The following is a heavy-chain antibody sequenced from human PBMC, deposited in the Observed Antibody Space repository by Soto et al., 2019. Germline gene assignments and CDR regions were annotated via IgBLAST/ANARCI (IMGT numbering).Heavy chain of an antibody. CDR2: INHSGST. CDR3: ARVKSSSWYRGWFDP. Sequence: SETLSLTCAVYGGSFSGYYWSWIRQPPGKGLEWIGEINHSGSTNYNPSLKSRVTISVDASKNQFSLKLSSVTAADTAVYYCARVKSSSWYRGWFDPWGQGTLVTVSS. CDR1: GGSFSGYY. V-gene: IGHV4-34*01. J-gene: IGHJ5*02. D-gene: IGHD6-13*01.